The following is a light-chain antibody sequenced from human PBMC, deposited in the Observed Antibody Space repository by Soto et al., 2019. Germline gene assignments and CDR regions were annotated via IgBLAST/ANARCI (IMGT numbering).Light chain of an antibody. Sequence: EIVLTQSPATLSLSPGERATLSCRASQTISTSLAWYQQKPGQSPRLLIYDASNRATDIPARFSGSGSGTDFTLTISSLEPADFAVYYCQQRTRWPLTFGGGTKVEIK. J-gene: IGKJ4*01. CDR1: QTISTS. CDR2: DAS. V-gene: IGKV3-11*01. CDR3: QQRTRWPLT.